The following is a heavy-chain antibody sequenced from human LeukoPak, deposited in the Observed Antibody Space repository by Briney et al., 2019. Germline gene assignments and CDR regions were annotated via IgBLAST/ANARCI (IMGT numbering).Heavy chain of an antibody. V-gene: IGHV3-53*01. Sequence: GGSLRLSCAASGFTVSSNYMSWVRLAPGKGLEWVSVIYSGASTYYADSVKGRFTISRDNSKNTLYLQMNSLRADDTALYYCARLVAGGTGWFDPWGQGTLVTVSS. CDR1: GFTVSSNY. CDR3: ARLVAGGTGWFDP. CDR2: IYSGAST. D-gene: IGHD2-15*01. J-gene: IGHJ5*02.